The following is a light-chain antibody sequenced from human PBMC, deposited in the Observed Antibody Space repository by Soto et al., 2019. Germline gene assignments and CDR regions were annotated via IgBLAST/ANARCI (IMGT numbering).Light chain of an antibody. Sequence: EIVLTQSPGTLSLFPGERATLSCRASQSVSSSYLAWYQQKPGQAPRLLIYGASSRATGIPDRFSGSGSGTDFTLTISRLEPEDFAVYYCQQFGSSPPLFTFGPGTKVDTK. CDR2: GAS. CDR3: QQFGSSPPLFT. CDR1: QSVSSSY. J-gene: IGKJ3*01. V-gene: IGKV3-20*01.